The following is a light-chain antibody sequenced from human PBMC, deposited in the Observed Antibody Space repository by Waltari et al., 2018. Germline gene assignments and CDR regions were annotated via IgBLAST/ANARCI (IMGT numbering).Light chain of an antibody. CDR1: VLTKKY. J-gene: IGLJ2*01. Sequence: SYELTQPSSVSVSPGQTAKITCSGDVLTKKYARWFQQKPGQAPVLMISKDSERPSRIPERFSGSSSGATVTLTITGAQVEDEADYYCYSSTDNSGIFGGGTTLTVL. CDR2: KDS. CDR3: YSSTDNSGI. V-gene: IGLV3-27*01.